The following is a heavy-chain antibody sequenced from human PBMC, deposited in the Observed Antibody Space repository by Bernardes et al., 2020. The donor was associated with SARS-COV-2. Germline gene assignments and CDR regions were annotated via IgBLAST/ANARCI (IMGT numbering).Heavy chain of an antibody. Sequence: GGSLRLSCAASGFTFSSYSMNWVRQAPGKGLEWVSYISSSSTIYYADSVKGRFTISRDNAKNSLYLQMNSLRAEDTAVYYCARDLVAIGYCSSTSCYMKRDYWGQGTLVTVSS. D-gene: IGHD2-2*02. CDR2: ISSSSTI. CDR1: GFTFSSYS. CDR3: ARDLVAIGYCSSTSCYMKRDY. J-gene: IGHJ4*02. V-gene: IGHV3-48*04.